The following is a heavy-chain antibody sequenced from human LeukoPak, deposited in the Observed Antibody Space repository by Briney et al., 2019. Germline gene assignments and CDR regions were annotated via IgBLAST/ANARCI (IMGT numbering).Heavy chain of an antibody. Sequence: PGGSLRLSCAASGFTFDDYAMHWVRQTPGKGLEWVSHISWNSATIEYADSVKGRFTISRDNAKNSLYLQMNSLRAEDTAVYYCAKAEVNDYGDSWSGYGMDVWGQGTTVTVSS. V-gene: IGHV3-9*01. D-gene: IGHD4-17*01. CDR3: AKAEVNDYGDSWSGYGMDV. CDR2: ISWNSATI. J-gene: IGHJ6*02. CDR1: GFTFDDYA.